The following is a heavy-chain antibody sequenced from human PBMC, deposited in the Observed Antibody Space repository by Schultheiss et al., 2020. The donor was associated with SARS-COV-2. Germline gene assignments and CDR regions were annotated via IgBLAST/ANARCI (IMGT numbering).Heavy chain of an antibody. CDR3: ARDAPETGYSSSWYGGDAFDI. Sequence: GGSLRLSCAASGFTFSSYAVHWVRQAPGKGLEWVAVISYDGSNKYYADSVKGRFTISRDNSKNTLYLQMNSLRAEDTAVYYCARDAPETGYSSSWYGGDAFDIWGQGTMVTVSS. D-gene: IGHD6-13*01. V-gene: IGHV3-30*07. CDR2: ISYDGSNK. CDR1: GFTFSSYA. J-gene: IGHJ3*02.